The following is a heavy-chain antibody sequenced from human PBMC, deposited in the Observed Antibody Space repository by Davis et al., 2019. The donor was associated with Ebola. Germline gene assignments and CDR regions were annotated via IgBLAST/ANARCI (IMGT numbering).Heavy chain of an antibody. CDR3: ARDWLRGGMDV. D-gene: IGHD5-18*01. CDR2: TYYSTKWYT. Sequence: HPQTLSLTSAIPGDSLSVSSGAWNWPRQSPSRGLEWLGRTYYSTKWYTDSTLSVKSRITINPDTSKNQFPLQLNSVNPEDTALYYGARDWLRGGMDVWGEGTTVTVSS. J-gene: IGHJ6*04. CDR1: GDSLSVSSGA. V-gene: IGHV6-1*01.